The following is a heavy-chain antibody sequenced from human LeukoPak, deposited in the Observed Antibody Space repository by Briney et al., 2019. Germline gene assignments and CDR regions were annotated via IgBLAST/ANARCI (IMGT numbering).Heavy chain of an antibody. CDR3: ARGRQLWAWFDP. CDR2: INHSGST. J-gene: IGHJ5*02. Sequence: SETLSLTCGVYDRSVSGYYYNWIRQPPGKGLEWIGEINHSGSTNYNPSLKSRVTISVDTSKNQFSLKLSSVTAADTAVYYCARGRQLWAWFDPWGQGTLVTVSS. V-gene: IGHV4-34*01. D-gene: IGHD5-18*01. CDR1: DRSVSGYY.